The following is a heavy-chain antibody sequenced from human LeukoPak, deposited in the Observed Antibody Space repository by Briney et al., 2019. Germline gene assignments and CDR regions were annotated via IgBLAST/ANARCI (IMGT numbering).Heavy chain of an antibody. J-gene: IGHJ4*02. CDR2: IYHSGST. V-gene: IGHV4-38-2*01. Sequence: SETLSLTCAVSGYSICSGYYWGWIRQPPGKGLEWIGSIYHSGSTYYNPSLKSRVTISVDTSKNQFSLKLSSVTAADTAVYYCARLRGYFDYWGQGTLVTVSS. CDR1: GYSICSGYY. CDR3: ARLRGYFDY.